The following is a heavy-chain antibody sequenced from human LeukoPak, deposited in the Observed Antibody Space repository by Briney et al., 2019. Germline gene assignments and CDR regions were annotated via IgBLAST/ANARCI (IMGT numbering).Heavy chain of an antibody. V-gene: IGHV1-18*01. Sequence: ASVKVSCKASGYTFTSYGISWVRQAPGQGLEWMGWISAYNGNINYAQKVQGRVSMTTDTSTTTAYMELRSLRFDDTAVYYCARATSGAVAGIGSAFDIWGQGTMVIVSS. CDR3: ARATSGAVAGIGSAFDI. CDR2: ISAYNGNI. D-gene: IGHD6-19*01. CDR1: GYTFTSYG. J-gene: IGHJ3*02.